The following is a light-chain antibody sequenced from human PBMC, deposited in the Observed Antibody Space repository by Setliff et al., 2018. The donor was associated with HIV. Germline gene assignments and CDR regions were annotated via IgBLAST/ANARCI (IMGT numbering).Light chain of an antibody. CDR1: SSDLGDYDY. CDR2: DVT. J-gene: IGLJ1*01. CDR3: SSYASSSTLGV. Sequence: QSALTQPASVSGSPGQSITISCTGTSSDLGDYDYVSWYQQHPGKAPKLIIFDVTNRPSGVSNRFSGSKSGTTASLTISGPQAEDEADYYCSSYASSSTLGVFGTGTKVTVL. V-gene: IGLV2-14*03.